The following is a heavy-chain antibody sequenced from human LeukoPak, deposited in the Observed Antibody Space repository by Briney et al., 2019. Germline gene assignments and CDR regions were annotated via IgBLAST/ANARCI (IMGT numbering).Heavy chain of an antibody. CDR3: ARGGIRVTMTYYDY. D-gene: IGHD3-22*01. V-gene: IGHV1-3*01. J-gene: IGHJ4*02. Sequence: ASVTVSCKASGYTFTSYAMHWVRQAPGQRLEWMGWINAGNGNTKYSQKFQGRVTITRDTSASTAYMELSSLRSEDTAVYYCARGGIRVTMTYYDYWGQGTLVTVSS. CDR1: GYTFTSYA. CDR2: INAGNGNT.